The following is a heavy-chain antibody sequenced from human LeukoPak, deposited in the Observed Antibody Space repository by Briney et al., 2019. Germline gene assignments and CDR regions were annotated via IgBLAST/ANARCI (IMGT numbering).Heavy chain of an antibody. CDR1: GFTVSSNY. CDR3: AGPKFGELLYEY. CDR2: IYSGSST. D-gene: IGHD3-10*01. V-gene: IGHV3-53*01. J-gene: IGHJ4*02. Sequence: GGSLRLSSAASGFTVSSNYMSWGRQAPGKGLEWVSVIYSGSSTYYADSVKGRFTISRDNSKNTLYLQMNSLRVDDTAVYYCAGPKFGELLYEYWGQGTLVTVSS.